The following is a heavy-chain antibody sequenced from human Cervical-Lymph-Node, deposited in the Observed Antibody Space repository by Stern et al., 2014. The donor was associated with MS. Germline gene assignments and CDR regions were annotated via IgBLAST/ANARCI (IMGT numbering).Heavy chain of an antibody. D-gene: IGHD1-7*01. V-gene: IGHV1-2*02. Sequence: VQLVESGAEVKNPGASVKVSCQASGSAFIGYYIHWVRQAPGQGLEWMGWINPNNGVTNYAQKFQARVSMTTDTSITTVYMELSGPRFDDTAFYYCARGGGTTAAYWGQGTLVTISS. CDR2: INPNNGVT. CDR3: ARGGGTTAAY. J-gene: IGHJ4*02. CDR1: GSAFIGYY.